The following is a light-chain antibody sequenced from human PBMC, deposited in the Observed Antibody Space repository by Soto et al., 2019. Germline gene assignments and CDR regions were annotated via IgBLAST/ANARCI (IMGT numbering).Light chain of an antibody. Sequence: EIVSTQSPATLSVSPWERATLSCRASQSVSRNLAWYQQRPGQPPRLLIYDASTRATGIPARFSGSGSGTDFTLTISSLEPEDFAVYYCQQRSDWITFGQGTRLEIK. CDR3: QQRSDWIT. V-gene: IGKV3-11*01. CDR1: QSVSRN. CDR2: DAS. J-gene: IGKJ5*01.